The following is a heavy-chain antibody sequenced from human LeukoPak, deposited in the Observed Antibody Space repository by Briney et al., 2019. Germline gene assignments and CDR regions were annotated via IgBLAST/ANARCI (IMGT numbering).Heavy chain of an antibody. Sequence: SETLSLTCTVSGGSISSSSYYWGWIRQPPGKGLEWIGSIYYSGSTYYNPSLKSRVTISVDTSKNQFSLKLSSVTAADTAVYYCARSRIAAPGTAFDPWGQGTLVTVSS. D-gene: IGHD6-13*01. CDR3: ARSRIAAPGTAFDP. V-gene: IGHV4-39*01. J-gene: IGHJ5*02. CDR2: IYYSGST. CDR1: GGSISSSSYY.